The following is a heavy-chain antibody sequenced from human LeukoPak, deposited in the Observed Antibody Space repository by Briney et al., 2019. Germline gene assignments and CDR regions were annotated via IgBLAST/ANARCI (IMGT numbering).Heavy chain of an antibody. CDR3: ARTTEGYCRGRSCYSYYYYMDV. Sequence: SETLSLTCTVSGGSISSYYWSWIRQPPGKGLEWIGYIHYRGSTNYNPSLKSRVTISVDTSKHQFSLQLSSVTAADTAVYYCARTTEGYCRGRSCYSYYYYMDVWGKGTTVTVSS. CDR1: GGSISSYY. J-gene: IGHJ6*03. D-gene: IGHD2-15*01. CDR2: IHYRGST. V-gene: IGHV4-59*01.